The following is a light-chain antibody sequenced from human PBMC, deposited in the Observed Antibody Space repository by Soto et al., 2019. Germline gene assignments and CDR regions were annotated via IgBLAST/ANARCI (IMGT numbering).Light chain of an antibody. Sequence: EIVMTQSPAFLSVSPGERVILSCRASQSVFSNLAWYQQKPSQAPRLLIYSASARVTGIPARFSGSGSGTEFTLTISSLQSEDFAVYYCQHYHNWPPLTFGGGTKVDIK. CDR3: QHYHNWPPLT. V-gene: IGKV3-15*01. CDR1: QSVFSN. J-gene: IGKJ4*01. CDR2: SAS.